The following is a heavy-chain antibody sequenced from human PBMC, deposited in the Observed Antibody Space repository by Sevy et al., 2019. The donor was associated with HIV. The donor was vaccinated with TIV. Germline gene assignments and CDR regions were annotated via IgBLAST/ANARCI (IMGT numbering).Heavy chain of an antibody. CDR3: ATAPLVSSGDDSLNWFDP. D-gene: IGHD5-12*01. V-gene: IGHV4-59*01. CDR2: IHDSGNS. CDR1: AGSISAYY. J-gene: IGHJ5*02. Sequence: SEILSLTCSVSAGSISAYYWSWIRQPPGKGLEWIAYIHDSGNSNYNPSLKSRVTISMDTSKNQFSLKVTSVTEADTALDYCATAPLVSSGDDSLNWFDPWGQGILVTVSS.